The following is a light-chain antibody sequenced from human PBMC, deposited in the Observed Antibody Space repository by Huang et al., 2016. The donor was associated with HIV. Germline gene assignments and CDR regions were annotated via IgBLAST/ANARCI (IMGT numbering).Light chain of an antibody. CDR2: DAS. J-gene: IGKJ2*01. Sequence: DIQMTQSPSSLSASIGDRVTITCQASQDITNNLNWYQHKLGDAPKLLIYDASYLETGVPSRVSGSGSGTDFTFTINSLQPEDISTYYCQQHHNFPYTFGQGTILDIK. CDR3: QQHHNFPYT. V-gene: IGKV1-33*01. CDR1: QDITNN.